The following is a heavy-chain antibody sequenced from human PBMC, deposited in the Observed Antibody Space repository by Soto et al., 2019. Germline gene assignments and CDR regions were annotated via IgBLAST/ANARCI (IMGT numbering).Heavy chain of an antibody. Sequence: QVQLVQSGAEVKKPGASVKVSCKASGYTFTSYDIRWVRQAPGQGLEWMGRISAYNGNTNYAQKTQDRVTMTTDTSTSTAYMELRSLRSDDTAVYYCAREWGTMGAGCFDPWGQGTLVTVSS. V-gene: IGHV1-18*01. D-gene: IGHD3-10*01. J-gene: IGHJ5*02. CDR1: GYTFTSYD. CDR2: ISAYNGNT. CDR3: AREWGTMGAGCFDP.